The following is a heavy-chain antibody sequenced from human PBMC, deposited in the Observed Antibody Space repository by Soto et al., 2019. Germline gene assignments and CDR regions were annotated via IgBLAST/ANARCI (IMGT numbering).Heavy chain of an antibody. Sequence: GGSLRLSCAASGFTFSSYDMHWVRQATGKGLEWVSAIGTAGDTYYPGSVKGRFTISRENAKNSLYLQMNSLRAEDTAVYYCARVFSSSWTPAYYGMDVWGQGTTVTVSS. D-gene: IGHD6-13*01. V-gene: IGHV3-13*01. CDR2: IGTAGDT. J-gene: IGHJ6*02. CDR3: ARVFSSSWTPAYYGMDV. CDR1: GFTFSSYD.